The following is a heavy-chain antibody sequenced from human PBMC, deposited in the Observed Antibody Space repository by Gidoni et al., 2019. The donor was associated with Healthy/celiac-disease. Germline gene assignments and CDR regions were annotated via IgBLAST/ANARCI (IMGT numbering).Heavy chain of an antibody. D-gene: IGHD2-15*01. CDR1: GGSLSSSSYY. V-gene: IGHV4-39*01. Sequence: QLQLQESGPGLVKPSETLSLTCTVPGGSLSSSSYYWGWIRQPPGKGLVWIGSIYYSGSTYYNPSLKSRVTISVDTSKNQFSLKLRSVTAADTAVYYCARHIGCSGGSCYPGRFDPWGQGTLVTVSS. J-gene: IGHJ5*02. CDR3: ARHIGCSGGSCYPGRFDP. CDR2: IYYSGST.